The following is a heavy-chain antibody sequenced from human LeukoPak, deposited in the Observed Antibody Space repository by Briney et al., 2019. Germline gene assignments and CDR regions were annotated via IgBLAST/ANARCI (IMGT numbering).Heavy chain of an antibody. V-gene: IGHV1-69*05. CDR2: IIPTFGTA. CDR1: GGTFSSYA. D-gene: IGHD1-26*01. J-gene: IGHJ4*02. Sequence: ASVKVSCKASGGTFSSYAISWVRQAPGQGLEWMGGIIPTFGTANYAHKFQGRVTITTDESTSTAYMELSSLRSEDTAVYCCARDLPSGGCDYWGQGTLVTVSS. CDR3: ARDLPSGGCDY.